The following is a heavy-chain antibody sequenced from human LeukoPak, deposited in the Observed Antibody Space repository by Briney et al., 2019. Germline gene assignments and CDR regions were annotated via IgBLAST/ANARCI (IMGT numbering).Heavy chain of an antibody. CDR1: GFTFSSYG. CDR2: IRYDGSNK. Sequence: PGGSLRLSCAASGFTFSSYGMHWVRQAPGTGLEWVAFIRYDGSNKYYADSVKGRFTISRDNSKNTLYLQMNSLRAEDTAVYYCAKDRSVFNWFDPWGQGTLVTVSS. CDR3: AKDRSVFNWFDP. J-gene: IGHJ5*02. V-gene: IGHV3-30*02.